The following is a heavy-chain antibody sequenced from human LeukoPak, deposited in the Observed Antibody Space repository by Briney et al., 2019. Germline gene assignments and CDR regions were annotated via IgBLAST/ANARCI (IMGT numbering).Heavy chain of an antibody. Sequence: PSETLSLTCTVSGGSISSYYWSWIRQPPGKGLEWIGYIYYSGSTNYNPSPKSRVTISVDTSKNQFSLKLSSVTAADTAVYYCARSGAYGMDVWGQGTTVTVSS. D-gene: IGHD3-10*01. CDR3: ARSGAYGMDV. V-gene: IGHV4-59*01. CDR2: IYYSGST. CDR1: GGSISSYY. J-gene: IGHJ6*02.